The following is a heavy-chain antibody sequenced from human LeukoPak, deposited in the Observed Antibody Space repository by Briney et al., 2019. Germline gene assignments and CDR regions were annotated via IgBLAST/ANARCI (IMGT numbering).Heavy chain of an antibody. D-gene: IGHD6-19*01. V-gene: IGHV3-21*01. Sequence: SLRLSXAASGFTXXSYSMNWVRQAPGKGLEWVSSISSSSSYIYYADSVKGRFTISRDNAKNSLYLQMNSLRAEDTAVYYCATDIKWLGNHWGQGTLVTVSS. CDR3: ATDIKWLGNH. CDR2: ISSSSSYI. J-gene: IGHJ5*02. CDR1: GFTXXSYS.